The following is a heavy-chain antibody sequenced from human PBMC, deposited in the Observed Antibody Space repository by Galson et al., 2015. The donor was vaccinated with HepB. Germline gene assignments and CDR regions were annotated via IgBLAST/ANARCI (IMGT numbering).Heavy chain of an antibody. J-gene: IGHJ4*02. CDR3: AKPPPGIAAAGYFDY. CDR1: GFTFSSYG. Sequence: SLRLSCAASGFTFSSYGMHWVRQAPGKGLEWVAVISYDGSNKYYADSVKGRFTISRDNSKNTLYLQMNSLRAEDTAVYYCAKPPPGIAAAGYFDYWGQGTLVTVSS. D-gene: IGHD6-13*01. CDR2: ISYDGSNK. V-gene: IGHV3-30*18.